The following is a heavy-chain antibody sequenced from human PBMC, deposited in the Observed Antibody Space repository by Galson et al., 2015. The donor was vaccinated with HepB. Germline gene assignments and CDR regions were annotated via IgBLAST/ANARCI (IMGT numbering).Heavy chain of an antibody. CDR2: IDSTGDNT. V-gene: IGHV3-23*05. CDR1: GFTFSSYA. J-gene: IGHJ6*02. CDR3: ANKHFGKENYVGMNS. Sequence: SLRLSCAASGFTFSSYAMSWVRQAPGKGLEWVAAIDSTGDNTYYTDSVKGRFTASRDNSKNTLNLQMNSLRAEDTAVYYCANKHFGKENYVGMNSWSQEATVAV. D-gene: IGHD3-10*02.